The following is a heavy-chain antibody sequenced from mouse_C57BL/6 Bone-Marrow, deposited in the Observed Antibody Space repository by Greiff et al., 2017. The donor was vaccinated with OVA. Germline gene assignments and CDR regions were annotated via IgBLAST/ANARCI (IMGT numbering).Heavy chain of an antibody. CDR1: GFNIKDYY. J-gene: IGHJ1*03. D-gene: IGHD2-14*01. V-gene: IGHV14-2*01. CDR3: ARGGGTGRGYFDV. CDR2: IDPEDGET. Sequence: VQLQQSGAELVKPGASVKLSCTASGFNIKDYYMHWVKQRTEQGLEWIGRIDPEDGETKYDPKFQGKATITADTSSNTAYLQLSSLTSEDTAVYYCARGGGTGRGYFDVWGTGTTVTVSS.